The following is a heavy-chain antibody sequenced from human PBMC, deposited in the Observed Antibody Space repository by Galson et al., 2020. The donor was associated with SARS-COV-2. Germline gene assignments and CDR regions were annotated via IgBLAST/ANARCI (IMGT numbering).Heavy chain of an antibody. Sequence: QTGGSLRLSCAASGFTVSSNYMSWVRQAPGKGLEWVSVIYSGGSTYYADSVKGRFTISRDNSKNTLYLQMNSLRAEDTAVYYCARVVVAGSIGDYWGQGTLVTVSS. CDR3: ARVVVAGSIGDY. V-gene: IGHV3-66*01. J-gene: IGHJ4*02. D-gene: IGHD6-19*01. CDR2: IYSGGST. CDR1: GFTVSSNY.